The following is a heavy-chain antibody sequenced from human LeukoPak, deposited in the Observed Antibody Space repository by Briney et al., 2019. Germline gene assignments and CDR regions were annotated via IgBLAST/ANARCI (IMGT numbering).Heavy chain of an antibody. CDR1: GGSISSYY. D-gene: IGHD3-3*01. Sequence: PSETLSLTCTVSGGSISSYYWSWIRQPPGKRLEWIGYIYYSGRTNYNPSLKSRVTISVDTSKNQFSLKLSSVTAADTAVYYCARGLGNYDFWSGPSQSGGTAFDYWGQGTLVTVSS. J-gene: IGHJ4*02. V-gene: IGHV4-59*01. CDR3: ARGLGNYDFWSGPSQSGGTAFDY. CDR2: IYYSGRT.